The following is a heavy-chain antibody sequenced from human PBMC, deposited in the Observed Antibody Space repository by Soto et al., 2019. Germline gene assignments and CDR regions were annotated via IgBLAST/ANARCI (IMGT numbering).Heavy chain of an antibody. CDR1: GGSISSYY. Sequence: SETLSLTCTVSGGSISSYYWSWIRQPPGKGLEWIGYIYYSGSTNYNPSLKSRVTISVDTSKNQFSLKLSSVTAADTAVYYCALQVTGLIRYAYDIWGKGTMVTVSS. J-gene: IGHJ3*02. CDR3: ALQVTGLIRYAYDI. V-gene: IGHV4-59*08. D-gene: IGHD2-8*02. CDR2: IYYSGST.